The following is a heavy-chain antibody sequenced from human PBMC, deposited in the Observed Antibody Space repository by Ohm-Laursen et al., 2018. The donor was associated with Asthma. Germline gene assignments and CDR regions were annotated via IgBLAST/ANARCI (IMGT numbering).Heavy chain of an antibody. V-gene: IGHV3-23*01. D-gene: IGHD5-24*01. J-gene: IGHJ5*02. Sequence: GSLRLSCSASGFTFSRYAISWVRQAPGKGLEWVSTISDSGGSTYYADSVKGRFTISRDNSKNTLYLQMNSLRAEDTAVYYCAKDSRRDGYTWFDPWGQGTLVTVSS. CDR3: AKDSRRDGYTWFDP. CDR2: ISDSGGST. CDR1: GFTFSRYA.